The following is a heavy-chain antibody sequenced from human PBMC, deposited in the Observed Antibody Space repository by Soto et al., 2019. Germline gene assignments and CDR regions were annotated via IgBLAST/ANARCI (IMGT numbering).Heavy chain of an antibody. CDR3: ARLYYYDSSGYYYDYYYGMDV. J-gene: IGHJ6*02. V-gene: IGHV4-34*01. D-gene: IGHD3-22*01. CDR2: INHSGST. Sequence: SETLSLTCAVYGGSFSGYYWSWVRQPPGKGLEWIGEINHSGSTNYNPSLKSRVTISVDTSKNQFSLKLSSVTAADTAVYYCARLYYYDSSGYYYDYYYGMDVWGQGTTVTVSS. CDR1: GGSFSGYY.